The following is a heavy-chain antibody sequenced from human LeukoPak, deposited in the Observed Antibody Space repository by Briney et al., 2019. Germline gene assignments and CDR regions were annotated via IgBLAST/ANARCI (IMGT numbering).Heavy chain of an antibody. CDR2: IYTSGST. D-gene: IGHD6-13*01. CDR1: GYSISSGYY. V-gene: IGHV4-4*07. CDR3: ARGVRQQLPPI. Sequence: SETLSLTCTVSGYSISSGYYWSWIRQPAGKGLEWIGRIYTSGSTNYNPSLKSRVTMSVDTSKNQFSLKLSSVTAADTAVYYCARGVRQQLPPIWGQGTMVTVSS. J-gene: IGHJ3*02.